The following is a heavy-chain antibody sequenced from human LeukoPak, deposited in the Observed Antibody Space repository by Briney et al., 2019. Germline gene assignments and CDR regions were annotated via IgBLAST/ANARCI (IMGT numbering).Heavy chain of an antibody. Sequence: SGGSLRLSCAASGFTFSNAWMSWVRQAPGKGLEWVGRIKSKTDGGTTDYAAPVKGRFTISRDDSQNTLYLQMNSLKTEDTAVYYCTSDLWDYVWGSYRYREAYWGQGTLVTVSS. CDR1: GFTFSNAW. CDR2: IKSKTDGGTT. CDR3: TSDLWDYVWGSYRYREAY. V-gene: IGHV3-15*01. D-gene: IGHD3-16*02. J-gene: IGHJ4*02.